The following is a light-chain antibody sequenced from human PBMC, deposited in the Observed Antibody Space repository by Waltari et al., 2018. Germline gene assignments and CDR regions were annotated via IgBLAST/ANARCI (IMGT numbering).Light chain of an antibody. CDR1: QSVGSD. CDR3: QQYNKWPPYT. J-gene: IGKJ2*01. Sequence: EIVMTQSPATLSVSPGERATLSCRASQSVGSDLAWYQQKPGRPPNLLIHGASTRVTGIPARFSGSGSGTEFTLTISSLQSEDFAVYYCQQYNKWPPYTFGQGTKLEIK. CDR2: GAS. V-gene: IGKV3-15*01.